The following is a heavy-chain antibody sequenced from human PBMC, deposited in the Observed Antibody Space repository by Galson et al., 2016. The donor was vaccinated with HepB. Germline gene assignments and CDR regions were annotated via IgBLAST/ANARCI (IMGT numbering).Heavy chain of an antibody. D-gene: IGHD2-15*01. CDR1: GGSFSGFY. CDR2: ISHSGSA. V-gene: IGHV4-34*01. Sequence: SETLSLTCAVYGGSFSGFYWSWIRQPPGMGLEWIGEISHSGSANYNPSLESRITMSVHTSKKQFSLRLSSVTAADTAVYYCARLPHRFCSGSSCHRNVDSWGQGTLVTVSS. CDR3: ARLPHRFCSGSSCHRNVDS. J-gene: IGHJ4*02.